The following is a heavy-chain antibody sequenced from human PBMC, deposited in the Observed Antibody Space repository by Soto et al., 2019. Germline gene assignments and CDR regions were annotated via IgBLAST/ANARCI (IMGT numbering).Heavy chain of an antibody. Sequence: PGGSLRLSCAASGFTFSDYYMSWIRQAPGKGLEWVSYISSSSSYTNYADSVKGRFTISRDNAKNSLYLQMNSLRAEDTVVYYCARDTGYSYGHSFDYWGQGTLVTVSS. V-gene: IGHV3-11*06. CDR2: ISSSSSYT. J-gene: IGHJ4*02. CDR3: ARDTGYSYGHSFDY. CDR1: GFTFSDYY. D-gene: IGHD5-18*01.